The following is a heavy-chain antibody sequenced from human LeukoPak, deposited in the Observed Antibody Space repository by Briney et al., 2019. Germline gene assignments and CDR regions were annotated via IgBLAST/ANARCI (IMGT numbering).Heavy chain of an antibody. J-gene: IGHJ4*02. D-gene: IGHD7-27*01. Sequence: GGTLRLSCAASRFAFSSYVMSWVRQAPGKGLEWVSTITTGGTDTYYADSVKGRFTISRDNSKNTLFLQMNSLSAEDTAVYYCAKDGDGIQYFDYWGQGTLVTVSS. CDR3: AKDGDGIQYFDY. V-gene: IGHV3-23*01. CDR1: RFAFSSYV. CDR2: ITTGGTDT.